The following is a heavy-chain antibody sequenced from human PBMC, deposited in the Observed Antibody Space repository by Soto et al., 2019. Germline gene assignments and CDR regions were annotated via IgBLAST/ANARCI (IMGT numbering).Heavy chain of an antibody. Sequence: GGSLRLSCAASGFTFSSYGMHWVRQAPGKGLEWVAVISYDGSNKYYADSVKGRFTISRDNSKNTLYLQMNSLRAEDTAVYYCAKAFASTLSYYYYYGMDVWGQGTTVTVSS. D-gene: IGHD3-3*01. J-gene: IGHJ6*02. V-gene: IGHV3-30*18. CDR2: ISYDGSNK. CDR1: GFTFSSYG. CDR3: AKAFASTLSYYYYYGMDV.